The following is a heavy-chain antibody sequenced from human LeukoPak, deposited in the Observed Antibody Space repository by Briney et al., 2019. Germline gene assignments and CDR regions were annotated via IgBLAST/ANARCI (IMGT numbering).Heavy chain of an antibody. CDR1: GGTFSSYA. V-gene: IGHV1-69*13. Sequence: SVKVSCKASGGTFSSYAISWVRQAPGEGLEWMGGIIPIFGTANYAQKFQGRVTITADESTSTAYMELSSLRSEDTAVYYCARDLRDGYNYLDYWGQGTLVTVSS. J-gene: IGHJ4*02. CDR3: ARDLRDGYNYLDY. CDR2: IIPIFGTA. D-gene: IGHD5-24*01.